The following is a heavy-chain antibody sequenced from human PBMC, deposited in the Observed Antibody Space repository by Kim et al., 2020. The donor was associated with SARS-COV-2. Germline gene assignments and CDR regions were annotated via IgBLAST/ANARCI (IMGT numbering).Heavy chain of an antibody. Sequence: ETIYAQKFQGRVTMTEDTSTDTAYMVLSSLRSEDTAVYYCARQWHYGMDVWGQGTTVTVSS. D-gene: IGHD6-19*01. V-gene: IGHV1-24*01. CDR2: ET. J-gene: IGHJ6*02. CDR3: ARQWHYGMDV.